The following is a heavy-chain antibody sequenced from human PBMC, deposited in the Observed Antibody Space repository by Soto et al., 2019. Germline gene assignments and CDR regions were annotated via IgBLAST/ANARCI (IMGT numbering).Heavy chain of an antibody. CDR2: INPNSGDT. Sequence: VASVKVSCKASGYTFTGYYMHWVRQAPGQGLEWMGWINPNSGDTNYAQKFQGRVTMTRDTSISTAYMELSRLRSDDTAVYYCATNTAVVNGFGYWGQGTLVTVSS. CDR1: GYTFTGYY. CDR3: ATNTAVVNGFGY. D-gene: IGHD5-18*01. V-gene: IGHV1-2*02. J-gene: IGHJ4*02.